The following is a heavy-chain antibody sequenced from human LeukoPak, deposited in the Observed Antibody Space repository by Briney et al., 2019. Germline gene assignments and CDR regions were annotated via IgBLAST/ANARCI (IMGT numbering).Heavy chain of an antibody. V-gene: IGHV4-34*01. CDR1: GGSFSGYY. CDR2: INHSGST. Sequence: AETLSLTCAVYGGSFSGYYWSCIRQPPGKGLEWIGEINHSGSTNYNPSLKSRVTISVDTSKNQFSLKLSSVTAADTAVYYCARGHSGWFAEYFQHWGQGTLVTVSS. D-gene: IGHD6-19*01. J-gene: IGHJ1*01. CDR3: ARGHSGWFAEYFQH.